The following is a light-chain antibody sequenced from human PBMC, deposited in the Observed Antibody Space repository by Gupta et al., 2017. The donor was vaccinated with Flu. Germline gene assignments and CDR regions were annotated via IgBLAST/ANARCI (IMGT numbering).Light chain of an antibody. J-gene: IGLJ1*01. CDR3: SSYTSSSVGV. V-gene: IGLV2-14*01. Sequence: SITISCTGTSSDIGGYNYVSWYQQHPGKAPKVMIYEVNNRPSGVSHRFSGSKSGNTASLTISGLQAEDEADYYCSSYTSSSVGVFGTGTRVTVL. CDR1: SSDIGGYNY. CDR2: EVN.